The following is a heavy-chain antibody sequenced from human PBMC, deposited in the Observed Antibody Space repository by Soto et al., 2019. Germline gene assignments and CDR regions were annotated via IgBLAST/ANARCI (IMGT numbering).Heavy chain of an antibody. CDR2: IWNDGGNK. J-gene: IGHJ4*02. V-gene: IGHV3-33*01. CDR3: ARAYDSWSGIDY. CDR1: GFTFSSYA. Sequence: QVQLVESGGGVVQPGRSLRLSCAESGFTFSSYAMHWVRQAPGKGLDWVAVIWNDGGNKYYADSVQGRFTISRDNSKNTLYLQMNSLRAEDTALYYCARAYDSWSGIDYWGQGILVNVSS. D-gene: IGHD3-3*01.